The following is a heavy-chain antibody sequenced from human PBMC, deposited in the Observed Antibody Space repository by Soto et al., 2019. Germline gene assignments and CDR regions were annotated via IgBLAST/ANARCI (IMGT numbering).Heavy chain of an antibody. CDR1: GVPITTFY. Sequence: QVQLQESGPALVRPSDSLSLMCSVSGVPITTFYWSWIRQAPGKGLEYIGYVYYGGSTHYNPALNRRVTISVDTANNEFSLKLRSVTAADTAAYYCARGQLLHYQYGLDVWGQGTTVIV. CDR2: VYYGGST. D-gene: IGHD3-10*01. J-gene: IGHJ6*02. CDR3: ARGQLLHYQYGLDV. V-gene: IGHV4-59*07.